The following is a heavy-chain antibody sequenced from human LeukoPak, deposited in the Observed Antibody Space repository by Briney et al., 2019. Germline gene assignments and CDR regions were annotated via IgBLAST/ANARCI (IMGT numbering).Heavy chain of an antibody. Sequence: SETLSLTCTVSGGSISSYYWNWIRQPPGKGLEWIGYIYNSGSTNYNPSLKSRVTISVDTSKNHFSLKLSSVTAADTAVYYCASSRGGWFDPWGQGTLVTVSS. CDR1: GGSISSYY. CDR2: IYNSGST. CDR3: ASSRGGWFDP. J-gene: IGHJ5*02. D-gene: IGHD6-13*01. V-gene: IGHV4-59*08.